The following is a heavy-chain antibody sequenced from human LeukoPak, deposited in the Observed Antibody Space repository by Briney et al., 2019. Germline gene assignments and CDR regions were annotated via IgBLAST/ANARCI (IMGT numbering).Heavy chain of an antibody. V-gene: IGHV4-34*01. D-gene: IGHD3-10*01. CDR3: ARAGSYYNHDY. CDR2: INHSGST. CDR1: GGSFSGYY. Sequence: RSSETLSLTCAVYGGSFSGYYWSWIRQPPGKGLEWIGEINHSGSTNYNPSLKSRVTISVDTSKNQFSLKLSSVTAADTAVYYCARAGSYYNHDYWGQGTLVTVSS. J-gene: IGHJ4*02.